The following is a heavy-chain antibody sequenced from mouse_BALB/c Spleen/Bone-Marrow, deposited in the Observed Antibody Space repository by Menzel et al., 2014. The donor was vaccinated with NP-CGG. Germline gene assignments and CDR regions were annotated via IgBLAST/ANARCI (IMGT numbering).Heavy chain of an antibody. D-gene: IGHD2-3*01. CDR1: GFDFSRYW. V-gene: IGHV4-1*02. CDR3: SRLGYYGGFAY. Sequence: EVMLVESGGGLVHPGGSLKLSCAASGFDFSRYWMGWVRQAPGKGLEWIGEINPDSRTINYTPSLKDKFIISRDNAKNTLYLQMSKVRSEDTAPYYCSRLGYYGGFAYWGQGTLVTVSA. J-gene: IGHJ3*01. CDR2: INPDSRTI.